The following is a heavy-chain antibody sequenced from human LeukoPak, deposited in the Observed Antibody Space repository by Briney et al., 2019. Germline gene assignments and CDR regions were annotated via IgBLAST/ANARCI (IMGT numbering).Heavy chain of an antibody. V-gene: IGHV4-34*01. Sequence: SETLSLTCAVYSGSFSSYYWNWIRQPPGKGLEWIGEINHSGSTKYNPSLKSRVTISADTSKNQFSLKLSSVTAADTAVYYCARAKYSGSWTDYWGQGTLVTVSS. CDR2: INHSGST. CDR3: ARAKYSGSWTDY. J-gene: IGHJ4*02. D-gene: IGHD6-13*01. CDR1: SGSFSSYY.